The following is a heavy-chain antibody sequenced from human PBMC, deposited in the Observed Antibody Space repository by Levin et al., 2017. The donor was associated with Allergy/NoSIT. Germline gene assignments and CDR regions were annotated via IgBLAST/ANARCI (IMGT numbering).Heavy chain of an antibody. CDR3: ARSGYSVTTGPAMNFDY. J-gene: IGHJ4*02. CDR2: ISAYNGNT. Sequence: ASVKVSCKASGYTFTSYGISWVRQAPGQGLEWMGWISAYNGNTNYAQKLQGRVTMTTDTSTSTAYMELRSLRSDDTAVYYCARSGYSVTTGPAMNFDYWGQGTLVTVSS. CDR1: GYTFTSYG. V-gene: IGHV1-18*01. D-gene: IGHD4-11*01.